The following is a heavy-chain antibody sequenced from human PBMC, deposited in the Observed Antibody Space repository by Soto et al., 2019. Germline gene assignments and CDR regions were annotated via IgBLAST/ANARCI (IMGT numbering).Heavy chain of an antibody. CDR3: PSGGGVGVAGSAAFDM. CDR1: GYPVTAYY. J-gene: IGHJ3*02. CDR2: INPATGAS. D-gene: IGHD3-3*01. Sequence: QLHLVQSGAVVKKPGASVTVSCSASGYPVTAYYMHWVRQAPGRGLEWMGGINPATGASKYTQTFQGRFTMTRDTSTNTVFMELSGLTSEDTAVFYCPSGGGVGVAGSAAFDMWGQGTLVTVSS. V-gene: IGHV1-2*02.